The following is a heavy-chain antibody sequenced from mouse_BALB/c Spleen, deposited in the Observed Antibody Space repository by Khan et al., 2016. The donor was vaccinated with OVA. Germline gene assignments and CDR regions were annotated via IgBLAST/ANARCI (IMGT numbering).Heavy chain of an antibody. V-gene: IGHV3-8*02. D-gene: IGHD1-1*01. J-gene: IGHJ3*01. CDR3: ACELRGFAY. CDR2: ISYSGNS. Sequence: EVKLLESGPSLVKPSQTLSLTCSVTGDSITSGYWNWIRKFPGNKLEYMGYISYSGNSYYNPSLKSRISVTRDTSKTQYYLQLNSVTTEDTVTYYCACELRGFAYWGQGTLVTVSA. CDR1: GDSITSGY.